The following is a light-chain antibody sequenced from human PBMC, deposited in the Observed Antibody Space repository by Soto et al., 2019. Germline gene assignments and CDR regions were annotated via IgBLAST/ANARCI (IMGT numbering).Light chain of an antibody. V-gene: IGLV2-14*01. Sequence: QAALAQPASVTGSPGQSIRLSCTGTSSDVGGYNYVSWYQQQSGKAPKLMIHEVSNRPSGVSNRFSGSKSGNTASLTISGLQAEDEADYYCSSYTSSRAYVFGIGTKV. CDR2: EVS. J-gene: IGLJ1*01. CDR3: SSYTSSRAYV. CDR1: SSDVGGYNY.